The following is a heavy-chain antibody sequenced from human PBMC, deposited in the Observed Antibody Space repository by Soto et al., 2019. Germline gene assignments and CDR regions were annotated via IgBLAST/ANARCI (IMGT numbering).Heavy chain of an antibody. Sequence: SETLSLTCTVSGGSGSSGSYYWSWIRQPPGKGLEWIGYIYYSGSTNYNPSLKSRVTISVDTSKNQFSLKLSSVTAADTAVYYCARVGGYCTNGVCYFGILAYWGQGTLVTVSS. V-gene: IGHV4-61*01. D-gene: IGHD2-8*01. CDR3: ARVGGYCTNGVCYFGILAY. CDR2: IYYSGST. J-gene: IGHJ4*02. CDR1: GGSGSSGSYY.